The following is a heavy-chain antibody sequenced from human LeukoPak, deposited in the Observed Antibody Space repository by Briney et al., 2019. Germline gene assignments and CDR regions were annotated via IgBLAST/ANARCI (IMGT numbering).Heavy chain of an antibody. CDR3: ARPGTIFGGWWGAFDI. V-gene: IGHV4-39*01. D-gene: IGHD3-3*01. CDR2: IYYSGST. CDR1: GGSISSSSYY. J-gene: IGHJ3*02. Sequence: KSSETLSLTCTVPGGSISSSSYYWGWIRQPPGKGLEWIGSIYYSGSTYYNPSLKSRVTISVDTSKNQFSLKLSSVTAADTAVYYCARPGTIFGGWWGAFDIWGQGTMVTVSS.